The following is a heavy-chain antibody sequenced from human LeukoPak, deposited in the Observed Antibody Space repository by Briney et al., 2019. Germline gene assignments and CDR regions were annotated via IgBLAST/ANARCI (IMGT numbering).Heavy chain of an antibody. CDR2: IWYDGSNK. V-gene: IGHV3-33*01. J-gene: IGHJ6*02. CDR3: ARDRAAAGYYYYYYGMDV. Sequence: PGRSLRLSCAASGFTFSSYGMHWVRQAPGKGLEWVAVIWYDGSNKYYADSVKGRFTISRDNSKNTLYLQMNSLRAEDTAVYYCARDRAAAGYYYYYYGMDVWGQGTTVTVSS. CDR1: GFTFSSYG. D-gene: IGHD6-13*01.